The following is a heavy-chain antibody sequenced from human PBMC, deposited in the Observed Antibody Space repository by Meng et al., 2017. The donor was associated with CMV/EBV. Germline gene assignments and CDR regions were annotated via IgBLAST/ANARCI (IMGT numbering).Heavy chain of an antibody. Sequence: GESLKISCAASGFTFSSYEMNWVRQAPGKGLEWVSYISSSGSTIYYADSVKGRFTISRDNAKNSVYLQMNSLRAEDTAVYYCARDSSSWYRPMPFDYWGQGTLVTVSS. D-gene: IGHD6-13*01. J-gene: IGHJ4*02. CDR2: ISSSGSTI. CDR1: GFTFSSYE. V-gene: IGHV3-48*03. CDR3: ARDSSSWYRPMPFDY.